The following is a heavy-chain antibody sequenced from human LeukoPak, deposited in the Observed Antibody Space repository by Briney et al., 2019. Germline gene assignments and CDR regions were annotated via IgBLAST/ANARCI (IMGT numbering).Heavy chain of an antibody. J-gene: IGHJ4*02. CDR2: ISGSGGST. V-gene: IGHV3-23*01. D-gene: IGHD3-22*01. Sequence: GGSLRLSCAASRFSFSNYAMSWVRQAPGKGLEWVSAISGSGGSTYYADSVKGRFTISRDNSKNTLYLQMNSLRAEDTAVYYCAKGYYDSSGYYYFDYWGQGTLVTVSS. CDR3: AKGYYDSSGYYYFDY. CDR1: RFSFSNYA.